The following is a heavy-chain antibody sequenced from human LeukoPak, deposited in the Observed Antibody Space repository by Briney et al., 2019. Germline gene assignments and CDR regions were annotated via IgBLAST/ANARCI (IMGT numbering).Heavy chain of an antibody. D-gene: IGHD3-22*01. Sequence: GASVKVSCKASGYSFKGYYILWVRQAPGQGLEWVGWINPNSGDTQYAQTFQGRVSMVRDTSAGTAYMDLRGLLSDDTAVYYCARDRGRYYDSRGFYWGYYFDSWGQGILVTVST. CDR2: INPNSGDT. J-gene: IGHJ4*02. CDR3: ARDRGRYYDSRGFYWGYYFDS. CDR1: GYSFKGYY. V-gene: IGHV1-2*02.